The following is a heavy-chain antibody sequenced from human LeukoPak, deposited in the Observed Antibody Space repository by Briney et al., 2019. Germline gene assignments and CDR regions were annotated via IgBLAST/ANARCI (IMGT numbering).Heavy chain of an antibody. J-gene: IGHJ5*02. V-gene: IGHV4-39*01. CDR2: IYYSGST. CDR1: GGSISSSSYY. CDR3: ARHAGAYYYGSSGLFGFDP. D-gene: IGHD3-22*01. Sequence: PSETLSLTCTVSGGSISSSSYYWGWIRQPPGKGLEWIGSIYYSGSTYYNPSLKSRVTISVDTSKNQFSLKLSSVTAADTAVYYCARHAGAYYYGSSGLFGFDPWGQGTLVTVSS.